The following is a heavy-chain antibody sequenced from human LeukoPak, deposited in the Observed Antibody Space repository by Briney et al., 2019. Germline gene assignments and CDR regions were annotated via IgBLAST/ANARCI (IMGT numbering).Heavy chain of an antibody. CDR1: GFTFSSYS. Sequence: QPGGSLILSCAASGFTFSSYSMNWVRQAPGKGLEWVSYISSSSSTIYYADSVKGRFTISRDNAKNSLYLQMNSLRAEDTAVYYCARSPEGYYYYYMDVWGKGTTVTVSS. CDR3: ARSPEGYYYYYMDV. D-gene: IGHD1-14*01. V-gene: IGHV3-48*01. CDR2: ISSSSSTI. J-gene: IGHJ6*03.